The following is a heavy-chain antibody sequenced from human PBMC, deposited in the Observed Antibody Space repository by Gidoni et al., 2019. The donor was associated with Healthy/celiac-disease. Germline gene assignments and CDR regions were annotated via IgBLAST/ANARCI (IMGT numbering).Heavy chain of an antibody. V-gene: IGHV1-69*01. CDR1: GGTFSSYA. Sequence: QVQLVQSGAEVKKPGSSVKVSCKASGGTFSSYAISWVRQAPGQGLEWMGGIIPIFGTANYAQKFQGRVTITADESTSTAYMELSSLRSEDTAVYYCASPTPGYYDSSGYWTRPIDYWGQGTLVTVSS. J-gene: IGHJ4*02. CDR2: IIPIFGTA. CDR3: ASPTPGYYDSSGYWTRPIDY. D-gene: IGHD3-22*01.